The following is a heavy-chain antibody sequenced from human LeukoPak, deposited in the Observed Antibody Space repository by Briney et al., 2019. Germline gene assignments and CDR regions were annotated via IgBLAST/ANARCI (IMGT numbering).Heavy chain of an antibody. CDR3: ARDRRIAVAGPVDY. D-gene: IGHD6-19*01. Sequence: ASVKVSCKASGYTFTSYGISWVRQAPGQGLEWMGWISAYNGNTNYAQKLQGRVTMTTDTSTGTAYMELRSLRSDDTAVYYCARDRRIAVAGPVDYWGQGTLVTVSS. V-gene: IGHV1-18*01. J-gene: IGHJ4*02. CDR2: ISAYNGNT. CDR1: GYTFTSYG.